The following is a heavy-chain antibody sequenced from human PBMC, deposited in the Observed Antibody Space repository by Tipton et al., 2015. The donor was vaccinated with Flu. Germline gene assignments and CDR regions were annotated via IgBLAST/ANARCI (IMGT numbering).Heavy chain of an antibody. V-gene: IGHV4-59*01. J-gene: IGHJ4*02. CDR1: GGSISSYY. CDR2: IYYSGST. CDR3: AREAGADYFDY. Sequence: TLSLTCTVSGGSISSYYWSWIRQPPGKGLEWIGYIYYSGSTNYNPSLKSRVTISVDTSKNQFSLKLSSVTAADTAVYYCAREAGADYFDYWGQGTLVTVSS.